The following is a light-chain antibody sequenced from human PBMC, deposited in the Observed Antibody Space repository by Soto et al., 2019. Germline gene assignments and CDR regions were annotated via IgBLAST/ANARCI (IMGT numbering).Light chain of an antibody. CDR2: AAS. V-gene: IGKV1-39*01. CDR1: QSISSY. J-gene: IGKJ3*01. CDR3: QQSYSTPFT. Sequence: VDRVTITCRASQSISSYLNWYQQKPGKAPKLLIYAASSLQSGVPSRFSGSGPGTDFTLTISSLQPEDFATYYCQQSYSTPFTFGPGTKVDIK.